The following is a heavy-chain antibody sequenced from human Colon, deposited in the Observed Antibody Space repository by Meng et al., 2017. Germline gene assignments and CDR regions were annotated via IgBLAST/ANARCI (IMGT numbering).Heavy chain of an antibody. J-gene: IGHJ4*02. CDR2: IYPADGNR. CDR3: ARDERGGPYYFDY. CDR1: GYGFTSYG. V-gene: IGHV1-3*01. Sequence: QVQLVQSGAELKKPGASVKVSCQASGYGFTSYGMHWLRQAPGQRPEWMGWIYPADGNRRYSQKFQDRLTITTDTFARTAYMELSSLRSEDTAVYFCARDERGGPYYFDYWGQGTLVTVSS.